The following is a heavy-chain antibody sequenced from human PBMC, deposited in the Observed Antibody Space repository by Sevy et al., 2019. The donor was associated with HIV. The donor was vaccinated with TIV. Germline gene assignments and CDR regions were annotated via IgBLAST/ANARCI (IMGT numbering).Heavy chain of an antibody. CDR2: ISSGSTYR. Sequence: GGSLRLSCAASGFTFSDYYMTWIRQAPGKGLEWLSDISSGSTYRNYEASMKGRFTICGNNTKTSLYLQMDSLRAEDTAVYYCARDRRNYGGQYFDSWGQGTRVTVSS. CDR1: GFTFSDYY. J-gene: IGHJ4*02. V-gene: IGHV3-11*06. D-gene: IGHD4-17*01. CDR3: ARDRRNYGGQYFDS.